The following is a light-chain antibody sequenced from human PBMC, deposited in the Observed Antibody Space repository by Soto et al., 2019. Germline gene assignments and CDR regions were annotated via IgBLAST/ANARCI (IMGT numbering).Light chain of an antibody. CDR1: QSVSSN. CDR3: QQYNNWPPWT. J-gene: IGKJ1*01. Sequence: EIVMTQSPATLSVSPGERATLSCRASQSVSSNLAWYQQKPGQAPRLLIYGASTRATGVPARFSGSGSGTEFTLTISSLQSEDFVVYYCQQYNNWPPWTFGQGTEVEI. CDR2: GAS. V-gene: IGKV3-15*01.